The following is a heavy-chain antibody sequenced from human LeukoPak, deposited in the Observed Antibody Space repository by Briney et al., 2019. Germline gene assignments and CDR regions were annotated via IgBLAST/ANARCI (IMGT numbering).Heavy chain of an antibody. CDR3: AREKRSAY. CDR2: IKQDGSEK. D-gene: IGHD6-25*01. V-gene: IGHV3-7*01. CDR1: GFTFSNYW. J-gene: IGHJ4*02. Sequence: GGSLRLSCVASGFTFSNYWMSCVRQAPGKGLEWVANIKQDGSEKYYGDSVKGRFTISRDNAKNSLYLQMNSLSAEDAAVYYCAREKRSAYWGQGTLVTVSS.